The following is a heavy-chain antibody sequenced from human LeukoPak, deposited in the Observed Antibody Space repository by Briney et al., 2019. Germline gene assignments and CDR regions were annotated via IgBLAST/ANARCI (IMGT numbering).Heavy chain of an antibody. V-gene: IGHV1-69*13. Sequence: GASVKVSCKASGGTFISYAISWVRQAPGQGLEWMGGIIPIFGTANYAQKFQGRVTITADESTSTAYMELSSLRSEDTAVYYCAREGGPYDYGDYVWFGDHGAFDYWGQGTLVTVSS. J-gene: IGHJ4*02. CDR3: AREGGPYDYGDYVWFGDHGAFDY. CDR2: IIPIFGTA. CDR1: GGTFISYA. D-gene: IGHD4-17*01.